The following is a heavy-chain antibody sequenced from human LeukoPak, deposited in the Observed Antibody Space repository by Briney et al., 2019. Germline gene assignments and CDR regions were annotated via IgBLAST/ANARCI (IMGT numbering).Heavy chain of an antibody. CDR1: GFTFKKYA. D-gene: IGHD4-11*01. V-gene: IGHV3-64D*09. Sequence: GGSLRLSCSASGFTFKKYAMHWVRQAPGKGLEYVSAINSNGGRTYYADSVKGRFTISRDNSKNTLYLQMSSLRVDDTAVYYCAKDLDYTTVGYYFDYWGQGTLVTVSS. J-gene: IGHJ4*02. CDR3: AKDLDYTTVGYYFDY. CDR2: INSNGGRT.